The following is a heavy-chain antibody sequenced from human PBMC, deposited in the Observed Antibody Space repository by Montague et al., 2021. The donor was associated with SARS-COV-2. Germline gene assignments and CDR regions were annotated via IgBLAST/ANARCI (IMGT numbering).Heavy chain of an antibody. CDR2: ISTSGNT. Sequence: TLSLTCTVSGGSVNSGNYYWSWIRQPAGKRLEWMGRISTSGNTNYNPSLKSRLSILVDTSKNQFSLNLRSVTAADTAVYYCARDTEVEIRTYSYCKMDVWGLGTTVTVSS. CDR1: GGSVNSGNYY. D-gene: IGHD2-21*01. CDR3: ARDTEVEIRTYSYCKMDV. V-gene: IGHV4-61*02. J-gene: IGHJ6*02.